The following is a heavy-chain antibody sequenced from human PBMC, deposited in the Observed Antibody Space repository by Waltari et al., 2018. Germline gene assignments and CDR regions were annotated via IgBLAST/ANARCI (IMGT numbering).Heavy chain of an antibody. D-gene: IGHD1-26*01. CDR1: GGSMSSYF. CDR3: ARGIVGDVGAFDI. V-gene: IGHV4-59*01. CDR2: MDYSGTA. J-gene: IGHJ3*02. Sequence: QVQLQESAPGLVKASETLSLTCTVSGGSMSSYFWTWIRQPPGKGLEWIGYMDYSGTANYSPSLRSRVTISVDRSRSQFSLKLWSVTAADTAVYYCARGIVGDVGAFDIWGQGTMVTVS.